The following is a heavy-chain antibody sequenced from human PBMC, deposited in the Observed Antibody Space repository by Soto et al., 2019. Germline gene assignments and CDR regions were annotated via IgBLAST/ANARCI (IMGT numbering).Heavy chain of an antibody. J-gene: IGHJ4*02. CDR1: VFTFSNAW. CDR2: IKTKADGGTT. Sequence: GGSLRLSCATSVFTFSNAWMSWVRQAPGEGLEWVGRIKTKADGGTTDYGAPVKGRFTISRDDSKNTLYLEMNSLKTEDTAVYYCATRAGFGDSERFAYWGPGTLVTVSS. CDR3: ATRAGFGDSERFAY. D-gene: IGHD3-10*01. V-gene: IGHV3-15*01.